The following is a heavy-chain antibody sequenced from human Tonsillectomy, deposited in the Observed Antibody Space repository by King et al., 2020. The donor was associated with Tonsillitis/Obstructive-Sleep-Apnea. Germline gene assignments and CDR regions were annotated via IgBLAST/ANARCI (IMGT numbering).Heavy chain of an antibody. Sequence: VQLVESGGGLIQPGGSLRLSCAGSGFTVSSTYMSWVRQAPGQGLEWFSIIYSGGHTYYADSVKGRFTISRDNSKNTLYLQMNSLRAEDTAVYYCARRYCSKTNCRQGFSAFDIWGQGTMVTVSS. D-gene: IGHD2-2*01. CDR1: GFTVSSTY. CDR2: IYSGGHT. V-gene: IGHV3-53*01. CDR3: ARRYCSKTNCRQGFSAFDI. J-gene: IGHJ3*02.